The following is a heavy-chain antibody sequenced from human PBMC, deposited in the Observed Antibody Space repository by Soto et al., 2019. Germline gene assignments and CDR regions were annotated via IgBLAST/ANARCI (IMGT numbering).Heavy chain of an antibody. J-gene: IGHJ5*02. CDR3: ARHGYRSSWNIRDP. Sequence: PSETLSLTCTVSGGSISSSSYYWGWIRQPPGKGLEWIGSIYYSGSTYYNPSLKSRVTISVDTSKNQFSLKLSSVTAADTAVYYCARHGYRSSWNIRDPWGQGTLVTVYS. D-gene: IGHD6-13*01. V-gene: IGHV4-39*01. CDR1: GGSISSSSYY. CDR2: IYYSGST.